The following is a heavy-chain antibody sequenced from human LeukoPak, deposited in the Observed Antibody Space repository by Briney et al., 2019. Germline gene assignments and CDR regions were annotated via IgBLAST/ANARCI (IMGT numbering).Heavy chain of an antibody. D-gene: IGHD3-22*01. V-gene: IGHV4-59*01. CDR1: GVSFSDYY. CDR2: IYYSGST. J-gene: IGHJ4*02. Sequence: KPSETLSLTCAVYGVSFSDYYWTWIRQPPGKGLEWIGYIYYSGSTNYNPSLKSRVTISVDTSKNQFSLKLSSVTAADTAVYYCARAGTYYYDSSGYYYLDYWAREPWSPSPQ. CDR3: ARAGTYYYDSSGYYYLDY.